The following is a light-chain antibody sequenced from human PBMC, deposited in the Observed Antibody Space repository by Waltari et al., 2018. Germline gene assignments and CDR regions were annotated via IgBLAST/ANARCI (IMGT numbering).Light chain of an antibody. V-gene: IGKV3-11*01. CDR3: QQRAHWPLT. J-gene: IGKJ4*01. CDR1: QSISSF. Sequence: DTVLTQSPVTLAFSPGETATLTCRASQSISSFLAWYQQKPGQSPRLLSYDASHRATGIPARFSGTGSGTDFTLTIDHLEPDDFAVYYCQQRAHWPLTFGGGTKVEV. CDR2: DAS.